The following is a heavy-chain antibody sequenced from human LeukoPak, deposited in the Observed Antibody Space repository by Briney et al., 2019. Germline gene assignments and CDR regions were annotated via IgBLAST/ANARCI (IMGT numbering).Heavy chain of an antibody. J-gene: IGHJ4*02. D-gene: IGHD6-19*01. CDR3: ARRAVAGTKFGPFDY. Sequence: GGSLRPSCAASGFTFSSYSMNWVRQAPGKGLEWVSYISSSSSTIYYADSVKGRFTISRDNAKNSLYLQMNSLRAEDTAVYYCARRAVAGTKFGPFDYWGQGTLVTVSS. V-gene: IGHV3-48*01. CDR1: GFTFSSYS. CDR2: ISSSSSTI.